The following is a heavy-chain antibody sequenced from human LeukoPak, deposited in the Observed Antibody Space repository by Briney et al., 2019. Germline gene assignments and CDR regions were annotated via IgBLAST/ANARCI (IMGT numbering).Heavy chain of an antibody. CDR1: GGSISSYY. J-gene: IGHJ4*02. Sequence: PSETLSLTCTVSGGSISSYYWSWIRQPPGKGLEWIGYIYYSGSTNYNPSLNSRFTISVDTSKNQFSLKLSSVTAADTAVYYCARGYCSGGSCYYYFDYWGQGTLVTVSS. CDR3: ARGYCSGGSCYYYFDY. D-gene: IGHD2-15*01. CDR2: IYYSGST. V-gene: IGHV4-59*01.